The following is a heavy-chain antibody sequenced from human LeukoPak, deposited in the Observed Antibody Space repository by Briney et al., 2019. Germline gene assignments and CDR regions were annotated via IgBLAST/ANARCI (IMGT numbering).Heavy chain of an antibody. V-gene: IGHV3-20*04. CDR3: ASRASYYSSSWYSS. J-gene: IGHJ5*02. CDR2: ISGSGGNT. D-gene: IGHD6-13*01. CDR1: GFTFDDYG. Sequence: GGSLRLSCAASGFTFDDYGMSWVRQAPGKGLEWVSGISGSGGNTYYADSVKGRFTISRDNAKNSLYLQMNSLRAEDTAVYYCASRASYYSSSWYSSWGQGTLVTVSS.